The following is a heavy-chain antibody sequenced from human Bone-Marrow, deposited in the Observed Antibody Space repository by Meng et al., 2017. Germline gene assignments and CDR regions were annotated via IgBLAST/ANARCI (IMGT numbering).Heavy chain of an antibody. J-gene: IGHJ1*01. V-gene: IGHV4-34*01. CDR1: GGSFSGYY. D-gene: IGHD1-1*01. Sequence: QVQLQQWGAGLLKPSETLSLTCAVYGGSFSGYYWGWIRQPPGKGLEWIGEINHSGSTNYNPSLKSRVTISVDTSKNQFSLKLSSVTAADTAVYYCARGTRPLLFQHWGQGTLVTVSS. CDR3: ARGTRPLLFQH. CDR2: INHSGST.